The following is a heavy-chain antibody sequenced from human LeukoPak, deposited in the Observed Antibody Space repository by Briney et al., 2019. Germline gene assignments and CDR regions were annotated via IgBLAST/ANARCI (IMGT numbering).Heavy chain of an antibody. CDR1: GGSFSSGNW. Sequence: PSETLSLTCAVSGGSFSSGNWWSWVRQSPGKGLEWIGQIYPSGSTNYNPSLKSRVIISVDTSRNQFSLKLSSVTAADTAVYYCARHYYDTGGYCNWGQGTLVTVSS. CDR2: IYPSGST. J-gene: IGHJ4*02. V-gene: IGHV4-4*02. D-gene: IGHD3-22*01. CDR3: ARHYYDTGGYCN.